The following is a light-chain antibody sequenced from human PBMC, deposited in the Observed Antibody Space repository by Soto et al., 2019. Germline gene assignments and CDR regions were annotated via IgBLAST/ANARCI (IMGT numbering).Light chain of an antibody. Sequence: EIVLTQSPGTLSLSPGERATLSCRASQGVTTAYLAWYQHKPGQAPRLLIYGASYRAAGIPDRFSGSGSGTDFTLNISRLEPEDVAVYSCQQYGGSPLFTFGPGTRVDFK. V-gene: IGKV3-20*01. J-gene: IGKJ3*01. CDR1: QGVTTAY. CDR3: QQYGGSPLFT. CDR2: GAS.